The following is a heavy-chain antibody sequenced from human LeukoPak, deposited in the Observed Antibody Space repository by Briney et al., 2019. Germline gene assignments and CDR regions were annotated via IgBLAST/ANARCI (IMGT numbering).Heavy chain of an antibody. CDR1: GYTFTGYY. CDR3: ARMGVPNDFWSGYFTYYYYMDV. J-gene: IGHJ6*03. V-gene: IGHV1-8*03. Sequence: ASVKVSCKASGYTFTGYYIHWVRQAPGQGLEWMGWMNPNSGNTGYAQKFQGRVTITRNTSISTAYMELSSLRSEDTAVYYCARMGVPNDFWSGYFTYYYYMDVWGKGTTVTVSS. CDR2: MNPNSGNT. D-gene: IGHD3-3*01.